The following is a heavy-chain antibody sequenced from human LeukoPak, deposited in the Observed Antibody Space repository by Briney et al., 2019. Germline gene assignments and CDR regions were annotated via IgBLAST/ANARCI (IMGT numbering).Heavy chain of an antibody. V-gene: IGHV4-30-4*08. CDR1: VGSISSGDYY. CDR3: ARVRYYDSSGVDY. D-gene: IGHD3-22*01. J-gene: IGHJ4*02. Sequence: ASQTLSLTCTVSVGSISSGDYYWSWIRQPPGKGLEWIGYIYYSGSTYYNPSLKSRVTISVDTSKNQFSLKLSSVTAADTAVYYCARVRYYDSSGVDYWGQGTLVTVSS. CDR2: IYYSGST.